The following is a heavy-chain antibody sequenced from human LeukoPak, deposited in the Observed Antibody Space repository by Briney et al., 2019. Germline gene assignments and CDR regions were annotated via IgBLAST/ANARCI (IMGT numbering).Heavy chain of an antibody. CDR2: IYSGDTT. Sequence: GGSLRLSCAASGFIVSNNHINWIRQAPGKGLEWVSIIYSGDTTYYSDSVKGRFILSSDNSKNMLYLQMDSLRVEDTAVYYCARERPGSRVLDYWGQGTVVTVSS. J-gene: IGHJ4*02. D-gene: IGHD3-10*01. CDR1: GFIVSNNH. V-gene: IGHV3-66*01. CDR3: ARERPGSRVLDY.